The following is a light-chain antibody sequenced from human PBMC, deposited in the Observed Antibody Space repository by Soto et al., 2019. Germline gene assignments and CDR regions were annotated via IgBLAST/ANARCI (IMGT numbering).Light chain of an antibody. V-gene: IGKV1-5*03. J-gene: IGKJ1*01. Sequence: IRITRCPSSLSASTGDTVTVTCRDSQSISMSLAWYQKKPGKAPKLMIYKASTLKSGVPSRFSGSGSGTEFTLTIRSLQPDDFATYYCQHYNSYSEAFGQGTQVDIK. CDR3: QHYNSYSEA. CDR2: KAS. CDR1: QSISMS.